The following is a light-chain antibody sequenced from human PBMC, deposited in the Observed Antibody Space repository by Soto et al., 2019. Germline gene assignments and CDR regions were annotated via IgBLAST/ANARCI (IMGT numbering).Light chain of an antibody. CDR1: QSVSSNY. Sequence: EIMLTQSPGTLSLSPGERATLSCRASQSVSSNYLAWYQLKPGQAPRLLIYGASSRATGIPDRFSGSGSGTDFTLTISRLEPEDFAVYYCQQYGSSPRYTFGQGTKVEIK. CDR2: GAS. J-gene: IGKJ2*01. CDR3: QQYGSSPRYT. V-gene: IGKV3-20*01.